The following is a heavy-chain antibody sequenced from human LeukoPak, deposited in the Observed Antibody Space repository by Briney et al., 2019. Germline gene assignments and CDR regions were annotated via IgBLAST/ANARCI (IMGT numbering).Heavy chain of an antibody. CDR1: GFTFSSYG. V-gene: IGHV3-33*01. Sequence: GGSLRLSCAASGFTFSSYGMHWVRQAPGKGLEWVAVIWYDGSNKYYADSVKGRFTISRDNSKNTLYLQMNSLRAEDTAVYYCARDRGTAMLYFDYWGQGTLVTVSS. CDR3: ARDRGTAMLYFDY. CDR2: IWYDGSNK. J-gene: IGHJ4*02. D-gene: IGHD5-18*01.